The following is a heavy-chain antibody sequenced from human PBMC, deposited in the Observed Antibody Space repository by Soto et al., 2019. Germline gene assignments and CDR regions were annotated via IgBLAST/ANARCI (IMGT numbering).Heavy chain of an antibody. J-gene: IGHJ4*02. CDR2: INRSGRT. V-gene: IGHV4-34*01. D-gene: IGHD1-1*01. Sequence: SETLSLTCDIYGGSFSGYYWSWIRQPPGKGLEWIGEINRSGRTNYNPSLKSRVTMSVDTSKNQFSLNLNSVTAADTAVYYCAIMHTGTTTFDYWGQGTLATVSS. CDR1: GGSFSGYY. CDR3: AIMHTGTTTFDY.